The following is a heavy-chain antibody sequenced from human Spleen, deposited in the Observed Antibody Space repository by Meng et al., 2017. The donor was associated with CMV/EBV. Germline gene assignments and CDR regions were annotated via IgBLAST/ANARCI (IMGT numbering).Heavy chain of an antibody. CDR1: GFTVSSNY. D-gene: IGHD3-3*01. V-gene: IGHV3-53*01. Sequence: GESLKISCAASGFTVSSNYMSWVRQAPGKGLEWVSVIYSGGSTYYADSVKGRFTISRDNAKNSLYLQMNSLRAEDTAVYYCASGKETITIFGVVIISGMDVWGQGTTVTVSS. CDR2: IYSGGST. J-gene: IGHJ6*02. CDR3: ASGKETITIFGVVIISGMDV.